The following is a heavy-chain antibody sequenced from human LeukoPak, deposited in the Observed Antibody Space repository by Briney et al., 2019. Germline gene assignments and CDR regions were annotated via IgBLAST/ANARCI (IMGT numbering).Heavy chain of an antibody. D-gene: IGHD3-22*01. J-gene: IGHJ5*02. CDR1: GGTFSSYA. CDR2: IIPIFGTA. Sequence: SVKVSCKASGGTFSSYAISWVRQAPGQGLEWMGGIIPIFGTANYAQKFQGRVTITADESTSTAYMGLSSLRSEDTAVYYCARAEYYYDSSGYSNWFDPWGQGTLVTVSS. CDR3: ARAEYYYDSSGYSNWFDP. V-gene: IGHV1-69*13.